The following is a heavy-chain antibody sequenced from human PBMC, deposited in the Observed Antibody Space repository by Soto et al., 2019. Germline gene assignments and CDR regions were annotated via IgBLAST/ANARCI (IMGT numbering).Heavy chain of an antibody. CDR1: GFTFSSYG. D-gene: IGHD4-4*01. V-gene: IGHV3-30*18. CDR3: AKDPVTTVTLSDY. CDR2: ISYDGSNK. Sequence: GGSLRLSCAASGFTFSSYGMHWVRQAPGKGLEWVAVISYDGSNKYYADSVKGRFTISRDNSKNTLYLQMNSLRAEDTAVYYCAKDPVTTVTLSDYWGQGTLVTVSS. J-gene: IGHJ4*02.